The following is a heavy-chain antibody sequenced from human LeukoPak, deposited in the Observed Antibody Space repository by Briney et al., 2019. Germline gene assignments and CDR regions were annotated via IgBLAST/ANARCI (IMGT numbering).Heavy chain of an antibody. Sequence: PSETLSLTCTVSGGSISSGSYYWSWIRQPAGKGLEWIGRIYTSGSTNYNPSLKSRDTISVDTSKNQFSLKLSSVTAADTAVYYCASEVGSGHLGYWYFDLWGRGTLVTVSS. CDR2: IYTSGST. J-gene: IGHJ2*01. V-gene: IGHV4-61*02. D-gene: IGHD6-19*01. CDR3: ASEVGSGHLGYWYFDL. CDR1: GGSISSGSYY.